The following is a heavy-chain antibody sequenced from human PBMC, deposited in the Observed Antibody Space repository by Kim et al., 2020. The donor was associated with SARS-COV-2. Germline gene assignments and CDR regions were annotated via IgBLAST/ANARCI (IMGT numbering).Heavy chain of an antibody. CDR3: ARDPETVGAPGDY. D-gene: IGHD1-26*01. J-gene: IGHJ4*02. CDR1: GYTFTSYD. V-gene: IGHV7-4-1*02. Sequence: ASVKVSCKASGYTFTSYDMNWVRQAPGQGLEWMGWINTNTGNTTYAQNFTGRVILSMDTSVSTAYLQLSSLKAEDTAVYYCARDPETVGAPGDYWGQGTL. CDR2: INTNTGNT.